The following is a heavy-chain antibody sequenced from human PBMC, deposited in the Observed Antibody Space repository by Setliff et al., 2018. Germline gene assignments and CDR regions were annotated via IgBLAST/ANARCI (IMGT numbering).Heavy chain of an antibody. CDR2: IYNSGST. V-gene: IGHV4-59*01. CDR1: GGSISSYY. J-gene: IGHJ6*02. CDR3: AKEYVVNSFVSNSHQHYGLDV. D-gene: IGHD2-21*01. Sequence: PSETLSLTCTVSGGSISSYYWSWIRQPPGKGLEWIGYIYNSGSTNYNPSLKSRVTISVDTSKNQISLKLTSVTAADTAVYYCAKEYVVNSFVSNSHQHYGLDVWGQGTTVTVSS.